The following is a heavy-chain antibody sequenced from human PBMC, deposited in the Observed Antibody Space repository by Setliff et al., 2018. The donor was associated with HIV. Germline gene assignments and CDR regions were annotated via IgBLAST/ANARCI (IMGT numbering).Heavy chain of an antibody. CDR3: AREYRNRNYYYYYMDV. CDR2: IYYSGST. Sequence: PGGSLRLSCAASGFTFSDYYMSWIRQAPGKGLEWIGYIYYSGSTNYNPSLKSRVTISVDTSKNQFSLKLSSVTAADTAVYYCAREYRNRNYYYYYMDVWGKGTTVTVSS. V-gene: IGHV4-59*12. D-gene: IGHD1-1*01. CDR1: GFTFSDYY. J-gene: IGHJ6*03.